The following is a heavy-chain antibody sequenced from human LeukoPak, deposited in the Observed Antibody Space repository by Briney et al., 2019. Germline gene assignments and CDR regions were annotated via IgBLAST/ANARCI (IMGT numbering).Heavy chain of an antibody. J-gene: IGHJ4*02. CDR2: INPNSGGT. CDR3: ARGLRYCSGGSCYSSKYYFDY. D-gene: IGHD2-15*01. CDR1: GYTFTGYY. V-gene: IGHV1-2*02. Sequence: ASVKVSCKASGYTFTGYYMHWVRQAPGQGLEWMGWINPNSGGTNYAQKFQDRVTMTRDTSISTAYMELSRLRSDDTAVYYCARGLRYCSGGSCYSSKYYFDYWGQGTLVTVSS.